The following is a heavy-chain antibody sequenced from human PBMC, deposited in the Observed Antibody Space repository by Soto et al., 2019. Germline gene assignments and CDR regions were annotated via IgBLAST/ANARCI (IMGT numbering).Heavy chain of an antibody. V-gene: IGHV3-9*01. CDR3: AKDTYIMVGGTHIDF. CDR2: ISWNSDSS. Sequence: EVHLVESGGGLVQPGRSLRLSCVASGFTFDDYAMHWVRQAPGKGLEWVSGISWNSDSSGHADSVKGRFTISRDNAKNSLFLQMNSLRAEDTALYFCAKDTYIMVGGTHIDFWGRGTLVTVSS. D-gene: IGHD1-26*01. CDR1: GFTFDDYA. J-gene: IGHJ4*02.